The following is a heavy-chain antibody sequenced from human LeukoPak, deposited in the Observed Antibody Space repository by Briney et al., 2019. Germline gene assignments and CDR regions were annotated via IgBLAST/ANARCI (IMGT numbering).Heavy chain of an antibody. CDR2: IIPIFGTA. CDR1: GGTFSSYA. Sequence: SVKVSCKASGGTFSSYAISWVRQAPGQGLEWMGGIIPIFGTAIYAQKFQGRVTITADESTSTAYMELSSLRSEDTAVYYCARHLYYDILTGYYYFDYWGQGTLVTVSS. CDR3: ARHLYYDILTGYYYFDY. D-gene: IGHD3-9*01. V-gene: IGHV1-69*01. J-gene: IGHJ4*02.